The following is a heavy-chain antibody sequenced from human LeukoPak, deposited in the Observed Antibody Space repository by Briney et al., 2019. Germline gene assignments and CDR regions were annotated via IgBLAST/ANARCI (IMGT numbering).Heavy chain of an antibody. D-gene: IGHD2-15*01. V-gene: IGHV3-23*01. J-gene: IGHJ6*02. Sequence: GGSLRLSCAASGFTFSSYAMSWVRQAPGKGLEWASAISGSGGSTYYADSVKGRFTISRDNSKNTLYLQMNSLRAEDTAVYYCAKANLGYCSGGSCYSGPSGMDVWGQGTTVTVSS. CDR3: AKANLGYCSGGSCYSGPSGMDV. CDR1: GFTFSSYA. CDR2: ISGSGGST.